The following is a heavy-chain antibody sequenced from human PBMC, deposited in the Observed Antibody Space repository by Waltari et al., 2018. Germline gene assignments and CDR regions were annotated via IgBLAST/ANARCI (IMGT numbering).Heavy chain of an antibody. CDR3: ARQPIEGNLPDWFDP. V-gene: IGHV4-38-2*02. D-gene: IGHD1-1*01. CDR1: GYSISNVYY. CDR2: IHHRGSA. Sequence: QVQLQQSGPGLVKPSETLSLTCTVSGYSISNVYYWGWIRQPPGKGLECIGSIHHRGSAYYNPSLNSRVTISLETSKNQFSLKLTSVAATDTAIYYCARQPIEGNLPDWFDPWGQGTLVTVSS. J-gene: IGHJ5*02.